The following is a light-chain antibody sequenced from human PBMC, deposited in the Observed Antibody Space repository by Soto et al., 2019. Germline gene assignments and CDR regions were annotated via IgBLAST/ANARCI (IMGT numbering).Light chain of an antibody. CDR3: QQYDRSPWT. Sequence: EIVLTQSPGTLSLSPGERATLSCRASQSVSSSFLAWYQQKAGQAPRLLIYGASSSATGIPDRFSGSGSGTDFTLTISRLEPEDFAAYYCQQYDRSPWTFGEGTKVAIK. J-gene: IGKJ1*01. V-gene: IGKV3-20*01. CDR1: QSVSSSF. CDR2: GAS.